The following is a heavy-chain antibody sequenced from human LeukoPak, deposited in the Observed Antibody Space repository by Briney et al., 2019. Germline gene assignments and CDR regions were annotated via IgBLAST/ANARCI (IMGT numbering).Heavy chain of an antibody. Sequence: SETLSLTCTVSGGSISSYYWSWIRQPPGKGLEWIGYIYYSGNTNYNPPLRSRVTISVDTSKNQFSLKLSSVTAADTAVYYCARCIGSSSFARWFDPWGQGTLVTVSS. CDR3: ARCIGSSSFARWFDP. CDR2: IYYSGNT. D-gene: IGHD6-6*01. V-gene: IGHV4-59*01. CDR1: GGSISSYY. J-gene: IGHJ5*02.